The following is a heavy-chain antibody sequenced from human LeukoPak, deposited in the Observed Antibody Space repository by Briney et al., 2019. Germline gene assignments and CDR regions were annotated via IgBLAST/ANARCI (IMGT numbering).Heavy chain of an antibody. CDR1: GYTFTASY. Sequence: GASVKVSCKASGYTFTASYMHWVRQAPGQGLEWMGWINPNGGGTNYAQKFQGRVTMTRDTSISTAYMELSRLRSDDTAVYYCARDRCGSRCLFDYWGQGTMVTVSS. D-gene: IGHD6-13*01. CDR2: INPNGGGT. CDR3: ARDRCGSRCLFDY. J-gene: IGHJ4*02. V-gene: IGHV1-2*02.